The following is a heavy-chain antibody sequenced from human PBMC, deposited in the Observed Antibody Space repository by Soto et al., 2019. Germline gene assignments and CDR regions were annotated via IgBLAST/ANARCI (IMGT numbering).Heavy chain of an antibody. D-gene: IGHD3-3*01. CDR1: GYTFTSYG. CDR2: ISAYNGNT. CDR3: ARGTLSYYDFWSGSDYYMDV. V-gene: IGHV1-18*01. J-gene: IGHJ6*03. Sequence: AASVKVSCKASGYTFTSYGISWVRQAPGQGLEWMGWISAYNGNTNYAQKLQGRVTMTTDTSTSTAYMELRSLRSDDTAVYYCARGTLSYYDFWSGSDYYMDVWGKGTTVTVSS.